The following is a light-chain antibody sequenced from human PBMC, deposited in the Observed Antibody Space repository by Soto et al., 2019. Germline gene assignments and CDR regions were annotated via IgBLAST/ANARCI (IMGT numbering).Light chain of an antibody. Sequence: DIQLTQSPYFLSSSVGDRVTMTCRASQGISSYLAWYQQKPGKAPKLLIYAASTLQSGVPSRFSGSGSGTEFTLTISSLQPEDFATYYCQELNCYPRTFCQATKV. V-gene: IGKV1-9*01. J-gene: IGKJ1*01. CDR2: AAS. CDR1: QGISSY. CDR3: QELNCYPRT.